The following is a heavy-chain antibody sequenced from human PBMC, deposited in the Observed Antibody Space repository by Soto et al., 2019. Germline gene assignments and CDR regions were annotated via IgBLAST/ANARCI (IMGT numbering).Heavy chain of an antibody. V-gene: IGHV3-7*01. CDR3: TRHPNRGNGGNSGFSDY. CDR1: GFSFSSYW. J-gene: IGHJ4*02. CDR2: LKGDGSER. Sequence: GGSLRLSCAASGFSFSSYWMSWVRLSPGKGLEWVATLKGDGSERYYVDSVKGRFTISRDNAKDSLYLQMNILRAENTAVYYCTRHPNRGNGGNSGFSDYWGQGTPVTVSS. D-gene: IGHD2-21*01.